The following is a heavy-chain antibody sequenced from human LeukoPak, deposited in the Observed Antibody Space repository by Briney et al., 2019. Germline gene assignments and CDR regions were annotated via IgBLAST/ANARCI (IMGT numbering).Heavy chain of an antibody. V-gene: IGHV1-69*04. CDR2: IIPIFGIA. CDR3: ARDNSCSGGSCYGVGLDY. J-gene: IGHJ4*02. D-gene: IGHD2-15*01. CDR1: GGTFSSYA. Sequence: ASVKVSCKASGGTFSSYAISWVRQAPGQGLEWMGRIIPIFGIANYAQKFQGRVTITADKSTSTAYMELSSLRSEDTAVYYCARDNSCSGGSCYGVGLDYWGQETLVTVSS.